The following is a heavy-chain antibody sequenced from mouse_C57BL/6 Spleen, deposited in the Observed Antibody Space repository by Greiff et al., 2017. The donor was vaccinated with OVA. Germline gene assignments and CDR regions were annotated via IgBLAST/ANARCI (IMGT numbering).Heavy chain of an antibody. J-gene: IGHJ4*01. CDR1: GYTFTSYW. CDR2: IYPGNSDT. V-gene: IGHV1-5*01. D-gene: IGHD2-1*01. Sequence: VQLQQSGTVLARPGASVKMSCKTSGYTFTSYWMHWVKQRPGPGLEWIGAIYPGNSDTSYNQKFKGTAKLTAVTPASTAYMELSSLTNEDSAVYYCTRYGNHYAMDYWGQGTTLTVSS. CDR3: TRYGNHYAMDY.